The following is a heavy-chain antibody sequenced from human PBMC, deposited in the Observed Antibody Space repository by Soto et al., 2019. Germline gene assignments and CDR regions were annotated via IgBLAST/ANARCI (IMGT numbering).Heavy chain of an antibody. CDR1: GGSFSGYY. CDR3: ARGSNREQLASGYYYGMDV. J-gene: IGHJ6*02. CDR2: INHSGST. Sequence: TSETLSLTCAVYGGSFSGYYWSWIRQPPGKGLEWIGEINHSGSTNYNPSLKSRVTISVDTSKNQFSLKLSSVTAADTAVYYCARGSNREQLASGYYYGMDVWGQGTTVTV. V-gene: IGHV4-34*01. D-gene: IGHD6-13*01.